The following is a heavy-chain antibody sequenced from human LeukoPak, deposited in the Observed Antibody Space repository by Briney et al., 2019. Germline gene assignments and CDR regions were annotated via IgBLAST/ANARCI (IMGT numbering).Heavy chain of an antibody. CDR3: AREGYYGDYIDY. CDR1: GFAFSSYS. V-gene: IGHV3-21*01. CDR2: ISSSSSYI. J-gene: IGHJ4*02. Sequence: GGSLRLSCAASGFAFSSYSMNWVRQAPGKGLEWVSSISSSSSYIYYADSVKGRFTISRDNAKNSLYLQMNSLRAEDTAVYYCAREGYYGDYIDYWGQGTLVTVSS. D-gene: IGHD4-17*01.